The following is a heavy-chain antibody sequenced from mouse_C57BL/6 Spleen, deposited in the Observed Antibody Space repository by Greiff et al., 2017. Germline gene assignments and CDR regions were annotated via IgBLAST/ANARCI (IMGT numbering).Heavy chain of an antibody. Sequence: QVQLQQPGAELVKPGASVKLSCKASGYWMPGRGLEWIGRIDPNSGGTKYNEKFKSKATLTVDKPSSTAYMQLSSLTSEDSAVYYCARDWDGAAWFAYWGQGTLVTVSA. J-gene: IGHJ3*01. D-gene: IGHD4-1*01. CDR3: ARDWDGAAWFAY. CDR1: GYW. CDR2: IDPNSGGT. V-gene: IGHV1-72*01.